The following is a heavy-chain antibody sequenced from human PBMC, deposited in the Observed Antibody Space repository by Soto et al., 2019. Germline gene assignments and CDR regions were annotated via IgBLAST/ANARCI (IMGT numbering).Heavy chain of an antibody. V-gene: IGHV3-30*03. CDR1: GFTFSSYG. Sequence: PGESLKISCAASGFTFSSYGMHWVRQAPGKGLEYVAVITSDGSNKYYADSVKGRVTISRDNSKNTLYLQMGSLRAEDMAVYYCARGALWFGELSVYYMDVWGKGTTVTVSS. CDR3: ARGALWFGELSVYYMDV. CDR2: ITSDGSNK. D-gene: IGHD3-10*01. J-gene: IGHJ6*03.